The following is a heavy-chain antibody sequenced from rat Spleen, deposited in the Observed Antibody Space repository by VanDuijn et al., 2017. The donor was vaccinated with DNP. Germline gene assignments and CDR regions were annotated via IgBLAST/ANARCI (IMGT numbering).Heavy chain of an antibody. CDR1: GFTFSDYN. CDR3: TKDLQWYAMDA. V-gene: IGHV5S10*01. CDR2: ITYDGSRT. D-gene: IGHD1-1*01. J-gene: IGHJ4*01. Sequence: EVQLVESGGDLVQAGRSLKVSCAASGFTFSDYNMAWVRQAPKKGLEWVATITYDGSRTYYQDPVKGRFTISRDNAENTVYLQMNSLRSEDTATYYCTKDLQWYAMDAWGQGTSVTVSS.